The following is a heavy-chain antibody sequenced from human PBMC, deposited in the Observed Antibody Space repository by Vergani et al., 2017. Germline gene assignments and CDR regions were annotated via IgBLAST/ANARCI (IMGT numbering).Heavy chain of an antibody. D-gene: IGHD4-23*01. J-gene: IGHJ3*02. CDR1: GFTVSSNY. CDR3: ARGPSRWTNAFDI. CDR2: IYSGGST. Sequence: EVQLVESGGGLIQPGGSLRLSCAASGFTVSSNYMSWVRQAPGKGLEWVSVIYSGGSTYYADSVKGRFTISRDNSKNTLYLQMNSLRAEDTAVYYCARGPSRWTNAFDIWGQGTMVTVSS. V-gene: IGHV3-53*01.